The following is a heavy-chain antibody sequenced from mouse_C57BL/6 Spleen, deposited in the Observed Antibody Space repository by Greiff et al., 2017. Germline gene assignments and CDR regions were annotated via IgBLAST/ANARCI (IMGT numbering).Heavy chain of an antibody. D-gene: IGHD2-4*01. CDR3: ARSHYDYPWFAY. J-gene: IGHJ3*01. CDR2: INPSNGGT. V-gene: IGHV1-53*01. CDR1: GYTFTNYW. Sequence: QVQLQQSGTELVKPGASVKLSCKASGYTFTNYWMHWVKQRPGQGLEWIGNINPSNGGTNYNEKFKSKATLTVDKSSSTAYMQLSSLTSEDSAVYYCARSHYDYPWFAYWGQGTLVTVSA.